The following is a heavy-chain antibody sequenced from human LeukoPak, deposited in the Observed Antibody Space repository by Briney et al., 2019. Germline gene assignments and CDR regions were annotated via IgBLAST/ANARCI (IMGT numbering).Heavy chain of an antibody. V-gene: IGHV3-66*01. Sequence: PGGSLRLSCAASGFTVSSNYMSWVRQAPGKGLEWVSVIYSGGSTFYADSVKGRFTISRDNSKNTLYLQMNSLRAEDTAVYYCARDQGFGSSSFDYWGQGTLVTVSS. CDR3: ARDQGFGSSSFDY. D-gene: IGHD2-2*01. CDR1: GFTVSSNY. CDR2: IYSGGST. J-gene: IGHJ4*02.